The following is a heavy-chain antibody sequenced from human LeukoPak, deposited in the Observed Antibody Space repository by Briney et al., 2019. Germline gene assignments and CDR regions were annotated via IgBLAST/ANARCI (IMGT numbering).Heavy chain of an antibody. J-gene: IGHJ4*02. Sequence: GGPLRLSCAASGFSFSHYAVTWVRQAPGKGLEWVSCVSGSGHNTYYAGSVRGRFTISRDNSKNTLYLQMNSLRAEDSAVYYCAKNSYSSSWDHIDYWGQGTLVTVSS. CDR1: GFSFSHYA. D-gene: IGHD6-13*01. V-gene: IGHV3-23*01. CDR3: AKNSYSSSWDHIDY. CDR2: VSGSGHNT.